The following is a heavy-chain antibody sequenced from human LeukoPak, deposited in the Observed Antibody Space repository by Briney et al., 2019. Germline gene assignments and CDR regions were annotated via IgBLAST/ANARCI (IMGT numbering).Heavy chain of an antibody. CDR1: GGSISSYY. J-gene: IGHJ5*02. V-gene: IGHV4-59*12. Sequence: PSETLSLTCTVSGGSISSYYWSWIRRPPGKGLEWIGYIYYSGSTNYNPSLKSRVTMSVDTSKNQFSLKLSSVTAADTAVYYCARDISSFYGDYANWFDPWGQGTLVTVSS. CDR2: IYYSGST. D-gene: IGHD4-17*01. CDR3: ARDISSFYGDYANWFDP.